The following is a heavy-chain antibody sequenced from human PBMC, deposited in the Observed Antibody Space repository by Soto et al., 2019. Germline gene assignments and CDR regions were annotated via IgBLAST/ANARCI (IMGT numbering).Heavy chain of an antibody. V-gene: IGHV4-31*03. D-gene: IGHD1-26*01. Sequence: SETLSLTCTVSGGSISGSGCYWGWIRQPPGRGLEWIGYIYYSGSTYYNPSLKSRVTISVDTSKNQFSLKLSSVTAADTAVYYCAREWELTSGFDYWGQGTLVTVSS. CDR1: GGSISGSGCY. J-gene: IGHJ4*02. CDR3: AREWELTSGFDY. CDR2: IYYSGST.